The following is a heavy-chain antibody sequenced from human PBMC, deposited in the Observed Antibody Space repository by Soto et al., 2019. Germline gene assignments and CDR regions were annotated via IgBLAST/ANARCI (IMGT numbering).Heavy chain of an antibody. CDR1: GFTFSSYG. Sequence: GGSLRLSCAESGFTFSSYGMHWVRQAPGRGLEWVALIWFDGSDKYYTESVKGRFTISRDNSKSTLYLQMNSLRAEDTAVYYCARLYCSASSCYSVGAFDIRGQGTMVTVSS. J-gene: IGHJ3*02. CDR3: ARLYCSASSCYSVGAFDI. V-gene: IGHV3-33*01. D-gene: IGHD2-15*01. CDR2: IWFDGSDK.